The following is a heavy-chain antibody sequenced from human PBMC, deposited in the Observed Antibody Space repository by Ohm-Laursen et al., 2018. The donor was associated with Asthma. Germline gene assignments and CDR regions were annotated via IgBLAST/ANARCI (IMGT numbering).Heavy chain of an antibody. D-gene: IGHD3-22*01. V-gene: IGHV4-31*03. Sequence: TLSLTCTVSGDSISSGNNYWSWIRQNPGKGLEWIGYIYYSGITYSNPSLRSRVSISVDTSKNQFSLKLSPVTAADTAVYYCARGTFYYESTGYYFFDHWGQGALVTVSS. J-gene: IGHJ4*02. CDR3: ARGTFYYESTGYYFFDH. CDR2: IYYSGIT. CDR1: GDSISSGNNY.